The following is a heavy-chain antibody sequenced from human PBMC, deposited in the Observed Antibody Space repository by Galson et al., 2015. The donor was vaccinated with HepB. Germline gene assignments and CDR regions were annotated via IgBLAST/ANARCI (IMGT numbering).Heavy chain of an antibody. J-gene: IGHJ4*02. D-gene: IGHD3-10*01. V-gene: IGHV1-69*01. CDR1: GGTFSSYA. Sequence: CKASGGTFSSYAISWVRQAPGQGLEWMGGIIPILGTATYAQKFQGRVTISADETTTTAYMELSTLRKEDTAVYFCARSSGSFYNGGMGWGQGTLVIVSS. CDR2: IIPILGTA. CDR3: ARSSGSFYNGGMG.